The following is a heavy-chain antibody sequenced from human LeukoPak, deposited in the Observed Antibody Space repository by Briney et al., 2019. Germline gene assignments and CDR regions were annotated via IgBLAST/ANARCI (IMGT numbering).Heavy chain of an antibody. CDR3: ARAGGNRFDP. J-gene: IGHJ5*02. CDR2: IYYSGST. Sequence: SETLSLTCTVSGGSLSNYYWSWIRQYPGQGLEWIGYIYYSGSTTYNPSHKSRVTISVDTSKNQFSLKLTSVTAADTAVYYCARAGGNRFDPWGQGILVTVSS. CDR1: GGSLSNYY. V-gene: IGHV4-59*01. D-gene: IGHD3-10*01.